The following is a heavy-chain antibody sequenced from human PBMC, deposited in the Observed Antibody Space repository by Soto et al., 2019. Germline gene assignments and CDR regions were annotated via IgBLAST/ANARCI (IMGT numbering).Heavy chain of an antibody. J-gene: IGHJ5*02. CDR1: GYTFTGYY. D-gene: IGHD3-10*01. CDR3: ARGGITMVRGVIINWFDP. Sequence: GAAVKVSCKASGYTFTGYYMHWVRQAPGQGLEWMGWINPNSGGTNYAQKFQGWVTMTRDTSISTAYMDLSRLRSDDTAVYYCARGGITMVRGVIINWFDPWGQGTLVTVSS. V-gene: IGHV1-2*04. CDR2: INPNSGGT.